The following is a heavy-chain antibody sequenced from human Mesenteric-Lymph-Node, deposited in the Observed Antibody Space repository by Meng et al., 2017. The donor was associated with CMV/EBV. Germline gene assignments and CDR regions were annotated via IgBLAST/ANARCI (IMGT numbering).Heavy chain of an antibody. CDR3: ARSDWLLSARFDY. V-gene: IGHV1-3*01. D-gene: IGHD3/OR15-3a*01. Sequence: KTSGYIFSNYAILWVRQAPGQRLEWMGWINPVSGDTKYSQKFQGRVTITSDTSASTAYMEVSSLRSEDTAVYYCARSDWLLSARFDYWGQGTLVTVSS. CDR2: INPVSGDT. CDR1: GYIFSNYA. J-gene: IGHJ4*02.